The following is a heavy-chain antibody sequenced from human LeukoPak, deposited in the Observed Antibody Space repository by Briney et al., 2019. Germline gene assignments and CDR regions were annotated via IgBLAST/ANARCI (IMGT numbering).Heavy chain of an antibody. Sequence: SETLSLTCTVSGGSISSYYWSWIRQPPGNGLEWIGYIYYSGSTNYNPSLKSRVTISVDTSKNQFSLKLSSVTAADTAVYYCARDGYSSGWGRAFDIWGQGTMVTVSS. CDR2: IYYSGST. J-gene: IGHJ3*02. CDR1: GGSISSYY. CDR3: ARDGYSSGWGRAFDI. V-gene: IGHV4-59*01. D-gene: IGHD6-19*01.